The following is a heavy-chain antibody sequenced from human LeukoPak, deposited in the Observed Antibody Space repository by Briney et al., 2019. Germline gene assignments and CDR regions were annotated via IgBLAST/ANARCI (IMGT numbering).Heavy chain of an antibody. V-gene: IGHV3-48*04. Sequence: PGGSLRLSCAASGFTFSSHNMVWVRQPPGKGLEWISYISDSSITMCYADSVKGRFTISRDNAKNSLYLQMNSLRAEDTAVYYCARDGGFCSGGFCYRLFDPWGQGTLVTVSS. CDR2: ISDSSITM. J-gene: IGHJ5*02. CDR1: GFTFSSHN. CDR3: ARDGGFCSGGFCYRLFDP. D-gene: IGHD2-15*01.